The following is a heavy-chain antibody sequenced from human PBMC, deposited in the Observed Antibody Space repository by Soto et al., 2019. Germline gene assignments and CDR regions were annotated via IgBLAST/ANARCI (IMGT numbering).Heavy chain of an antibody. V-gene: IGHV4-59*11. J-gene: IGHJ4*02. D-gene: IGHD3-16*01. Sequence: SETLSLTCTVSGGSMSSHYWTWLRQPPGKGLEWIGYISYSGSSYYNPSLKSRVTISADTSRNQFSLRLTSVIAADTAVYFCARADPDASVGFWGQGTLVTVYS. CDR2: ISYSGSS. CDR3: ARADPDASVGF. CDR1: GGSMSSHY.